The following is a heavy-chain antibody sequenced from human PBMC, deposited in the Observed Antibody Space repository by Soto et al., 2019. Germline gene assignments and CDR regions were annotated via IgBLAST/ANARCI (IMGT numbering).Heavy chain of an antibody. CDR3: ARSDGKYYGMDV. J-gene: IGHJ6*02. Sequence: GASVKVSCKASGGTFSSYAISWVRQAPGQGLEWMGGIIPIFGTANYAQKFQGWVTMTRDTSISTAYMELSRLRSDDTAVYYCARSDGKYYGMDVWGQGTTVTVSS. CDR2: IIPIFGTA. V-gene: IGHV1-69*05. CDR1: GGTFSSYA.